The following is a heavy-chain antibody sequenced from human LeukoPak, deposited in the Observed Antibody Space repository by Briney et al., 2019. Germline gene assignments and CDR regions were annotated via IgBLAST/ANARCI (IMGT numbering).Heavy chain of an antibody. V-gene: IGHV3-30*04. J-gene: IGHJ4*02. D-gene: IGHD3-22*01. CDR3: ARGTHYYDSSGYLRY. Sequence: PGGSLRLSCAASGFTFSSYAMHWVRQAPGKGLEWVAVISYDGSNKYYADSVKGRFTISRDNSKNTLYLQMNSLRAEDTAVYYCARGTHYYDSSGYLRYWGQGTLVTVSS. CDR1: GFTFSSYA. CDR2: ISYDGSNK.